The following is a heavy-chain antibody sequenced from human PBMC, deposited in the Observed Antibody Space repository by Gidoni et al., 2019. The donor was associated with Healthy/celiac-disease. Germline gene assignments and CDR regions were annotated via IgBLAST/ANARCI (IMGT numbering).Heavy chain of an antibody. CDR1: GFTFDYYA. Sequence: EVQMVESGGGLVQPGRSRSMSCAAAGFTFDYYAMHWVRQAPGNGLEWVSCISWNSGSIGYADSVKGRFTISRDNAKNSLYLQMNSLRAEDTALYYCAKDINWCDAFDIWGQGTMVTVSS. J-gene: IGHJ3*02. V-gene: IGHV3-9*01. CDR3: AKDINWCDAFDI. D-gene: IGHD1-20*01. CDR2: ISWNSGSI.